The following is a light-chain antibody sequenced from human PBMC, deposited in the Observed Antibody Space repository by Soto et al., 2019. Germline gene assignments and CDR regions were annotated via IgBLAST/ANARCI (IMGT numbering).Light chain of an antibody. CDR1: SGHSSYA. CDR3: QTWGTGIHV. V-gene: IGLV4-69*01. J-gene: IGLJ1*01. Sequence: QPVLTQSPSASASLGASVKLTCTLSSGHSSYAIAWHQQQPEKGPRYLMKLNSDGSHSRGDRIPDRFSGSSSGAERYLTISSLQSEDEADYYCQTWGTGIHVFGTGTKLTVL. CDR2: LNSDGSH.